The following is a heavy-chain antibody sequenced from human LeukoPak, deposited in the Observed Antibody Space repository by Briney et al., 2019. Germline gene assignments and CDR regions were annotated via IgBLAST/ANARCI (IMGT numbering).Heavy chain of an antibody. CDR3: ARGDYYGSGSSGGDY. J-gene: IGHJ4*02. V-gene: IGHV3-20*04. D-gene: IGHD3-10*01. Sequence: PGGSLRLSCAASGFIFDDYGMSWVRQAPGKGLEWVSGINWNGGSTGYADSVKGRFTISRDNAKNSLYPQMNSLRAEDTALYYCARGDYYGSGSSGGDYWGQGTLATVSS. CDR2: INWNGGST. CDR1: GFIFDDYG.